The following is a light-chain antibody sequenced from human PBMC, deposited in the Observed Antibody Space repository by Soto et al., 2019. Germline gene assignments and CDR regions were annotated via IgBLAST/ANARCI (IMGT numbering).Light chain of an antibody. CDR1: QSVVRW. CDR2: DSS. J-gene: IGKJ4*01. Sequence: DIQMTQSPSTLSASVGDRVTITCRASQSVVRWLAWYQQKPGKAPKLLISDSSSLQTGVPSRFSGSGSGTEFILTISSPQPDDFATYYCQQYNSYLLTFGGGTKVEIK. V-gene: IGKV1-5*01. CDR3: QQYNSYLLT.